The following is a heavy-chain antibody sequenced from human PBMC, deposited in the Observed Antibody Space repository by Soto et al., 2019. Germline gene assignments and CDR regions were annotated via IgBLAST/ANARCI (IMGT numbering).Heavy chain of an antibody. V-gene: IGHV4-34*01. CDR1: GGSFSGYY. D-gene: IGHD2-2*01. CDR3: ARVRGYCAFTSCSGFDC. CDR2: INHSGST. Sequence: SETLSLTCAVYGGSFSGYYWSWIRQPPGKGLEWIGEINHSGSTNYNPSLKSRVTISVDTSKNQFSLKLSSVTAEDTAVYYCARVRGYCAFTSCSGFDCWGQGTLVTVSS. J-gene: IGHJ4*02.